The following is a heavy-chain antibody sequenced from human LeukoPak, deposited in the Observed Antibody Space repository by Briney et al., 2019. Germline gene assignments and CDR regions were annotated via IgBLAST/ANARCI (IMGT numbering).Heavy chain of an antibody. J-gene: IGHJ4*02. CDR2: INWNGGST. CDR1: GFIFDNYG. Sequence: GGSLRLSCAASGFIFDNYGMSWVRQAPGKGLEWVSGINWNGGSTGYADSVKGRFTISRDKAKNSLYLQLNSLRAEDTALYYCARVTVYYDSSGYFDLWGQGTLVTVSS. D-gene: IGHD3-22*01. CDR3: ARVTVYYDSSGYFDL. V-gene: IGHV3-20*04.